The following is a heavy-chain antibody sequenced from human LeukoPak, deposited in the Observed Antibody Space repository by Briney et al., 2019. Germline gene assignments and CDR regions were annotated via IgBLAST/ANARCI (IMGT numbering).Heavy chain of an antibody. Sequence: PGGSLRLSCAASGFTFSSSWMTWVRQAPGKGLAWVANIKQDGSEIFYVDSVKGRFTMSRDNAKNSLYLQMNSLRAEDTAVYYYARPWGPSGYNYFYYAMDGWGQGTTVTVSS. V-gene: IGHV3-7*02. CDR2: IKQDGSEI. D-gene: IGHD3-22*01. CDR3: ARPWGPSGYNYFYYAMDG. J-gene: IGHJ6*02. CDR1: GFTFSSSW.